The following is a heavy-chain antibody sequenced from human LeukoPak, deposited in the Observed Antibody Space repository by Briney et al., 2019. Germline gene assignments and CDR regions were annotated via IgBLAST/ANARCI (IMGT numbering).Heavy chain of an antibody. Sequence: GESLKISCKGSGYIFANYWIGWVRQMPGKGLEWMGAINPGDFNIVYSPSFQGQVTISVDKSISTAYLQWSSLQASDTAMYYCAIERGYSCANFNYWGQGTLVTVSP. CDR3: AIERGYSCANFNY. D-gene: IGHD5-18*01. CDR1: GYIFANYW. J-gene: IGHJ4*02. V-gene: IGHV5-51*01. CDR2: INPGDFNI.